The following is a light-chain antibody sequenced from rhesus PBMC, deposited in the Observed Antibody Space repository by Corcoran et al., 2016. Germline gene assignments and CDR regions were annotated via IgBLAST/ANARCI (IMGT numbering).Light chain of an antibody. V-gene: IGKV1-66*01. CDR3: QQYNSPPLT. CDR1: QDINDY. Sequence: DIQMTQSPSSLSASVGDRVTITCRSSQDINDYLSWYHQRPGKAPKALIFYASSLETGVPSRFCGNRTGAEFALTISGLQPEDIGTYFCQQYNSPPLTFGGGTKVEIK. J-gene: IGKJ4*01. CDR2: YAS.